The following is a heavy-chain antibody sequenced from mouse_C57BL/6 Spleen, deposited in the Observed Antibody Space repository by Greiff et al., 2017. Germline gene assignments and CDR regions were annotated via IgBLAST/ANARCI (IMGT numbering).Heavy chain of an antibody. D-gene: IGHD2-3*01. J-gene: IGHJ2*01. CDR3: TREVDGYYFDD. CDR2: IRNKANNHAT. V-gene: IGHV6-6*01. Sequence: EVKVVESGGGLVQPGGSMKLSCAASGFTFRDAWMAWVRQSPEKGLELVAEIRNKANNHATSYAESVKGRFTISRDDSKSSVYLQMNSLRAEDTGIYYCTREVDGYYFDDWGQGTTLTVSS. CDR1: GFTFRDAW.